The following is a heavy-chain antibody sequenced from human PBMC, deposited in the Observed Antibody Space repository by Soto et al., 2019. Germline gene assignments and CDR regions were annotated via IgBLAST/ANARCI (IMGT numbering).Heavy chain of an antibody. CDR3: ARRHSSTWYFDY. J-gene: IGHJ4*02. CDR2: IHFSGST. Sequence: SETLSLTCSFFGGSTSSGTYYWGWIRQPPGKGLEWIGTIHFSGSTSYNPSLKSRVTISVDTSKNQFSLKLSSLTAADTAVYYCARRHSSTWYFDYWGQGALVTVSS. V-gene: IGHV4-39*01. D-gene: IGHD6-13*01. CDR1: GGSTSSGTYY.